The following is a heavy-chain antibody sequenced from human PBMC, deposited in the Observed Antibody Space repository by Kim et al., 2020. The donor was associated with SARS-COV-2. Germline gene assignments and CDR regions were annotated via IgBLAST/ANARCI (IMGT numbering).Heavy chain of an antibody. V-gene: IGHV1-18*01. Sequence: ASVKVSCKASGYTFTSYGISWVRQAPGQGLEWMGWISAYNGNTNYAQKLQGRVTMTTDTSTSTAYMELRSLRSDDTAVYYCARVEAMVRGRRNWFDPWGQGTLVTVSS. J-gene: IGHJ5*02. CDR3: ARVEAMVRGRRNWFDP. D-gene: IGHD3-10*01. CDR2: ISAYNGNT. CDR1: GYTFTSYG.